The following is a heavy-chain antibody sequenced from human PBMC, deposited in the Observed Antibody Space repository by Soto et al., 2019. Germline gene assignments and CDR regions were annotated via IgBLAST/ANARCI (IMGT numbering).Heavy chain of an antibody. CDR2: IIPIFGTA. Sequence: QVQLVQSGAEVKKPGSSVKVSCKASGGTFSSYAISWVRQAPGQGLEWMGGIIPIFGTADYAQKFQGRVTITADESTXXAYMELSSLRSEDTAVYYCARSGARPGDYYYGMDVWGQGTTVTVSS. V-gene: IGHV1-69*12. J-gene: IGHJ6*02. D-gene: IGHD3-10*01. CDR3: ARSGARPGDYYYGMDV. CDR1: GGTFSSYA.